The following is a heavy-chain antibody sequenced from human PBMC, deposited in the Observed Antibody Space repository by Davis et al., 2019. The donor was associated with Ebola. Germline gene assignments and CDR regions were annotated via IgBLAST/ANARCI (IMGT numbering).Heavy chain of an antibody. D-gene: IGHD6-6*01. Sequence: GGSLRLSCVGSGFTFNNYAMSWVRQAPGKGLEWVSGISGGGDSTFYADSVRGRFAISRDQPKNTLYLQMNSLRAEDTAMYYCAKSEVFLVRGSALFDYWGQGTLVTVSS. CDR3: AKSEVFLVRGSALFDY. V-gene: IGHV3-23*01. CDR1: GFTFNNYA. CDR2: ISGGGDST. J-gene: IGHJ4*02.